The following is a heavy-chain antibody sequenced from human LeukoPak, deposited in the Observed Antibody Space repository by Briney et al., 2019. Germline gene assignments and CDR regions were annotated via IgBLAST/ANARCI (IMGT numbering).Heavy chain of an antibody. CDR3: AREYSTSSTSFDC. J-gene: IGHJ4*02. CDR1: GGSISGHY. V-gene: IGHV4-34*01. CDR2: INHSGST. D-gene: IGHD6-6*01. Sequence: TSSETLSLTRGVYGGSISGHYWSWIRQPPGKGLEWIGEINHSGSTNYNPSLKSRVTISVDTSKNQFSLRLSSVTAADTALYYCAREYSTSSTSFDCWGQGTLVTVSS.